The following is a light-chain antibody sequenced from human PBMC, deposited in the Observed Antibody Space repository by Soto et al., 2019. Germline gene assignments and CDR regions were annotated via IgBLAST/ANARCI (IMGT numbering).Light chain of an antibody. CDR3: SSYTSSSTLYV. J-gene: IGLJ1*01. CDR2: EVS. Sequence: QSALTQPASVSGSPGQSITISCTGTSSDVGDYNYVSWYQQHPGKAPKLMIFEVSNRPSGVSNRFSGSKSGNTASLTISGLQAEDEATYYCSSYTSSSTLYVFGTGTKLTVL. V-gene: IGLV2-14*01. CDR1: SSDVGDYNY.